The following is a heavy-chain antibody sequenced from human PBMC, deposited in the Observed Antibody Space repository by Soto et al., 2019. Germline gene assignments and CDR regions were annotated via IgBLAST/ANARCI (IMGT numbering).Heavy chain of an antibody. V-gene: IGHV4-4*07. J-gene: IGHJ3*01. D-gene: IGHD1-26*01. Sequence: SETLSLTCTVSGGSIKNYYWSWVRQPAGKGLEWIGRIYTSGSSKYNPSLKSRVTLSVDTSNNQVSLTLRSVTAADTAVYFCARDLVRLGSGDAFDVWGQGTVVTVSS. CDR3: ARDLVRLGSGDAFDV. CDR2: IYTSGSS. CDR1: GGSIKNYY.